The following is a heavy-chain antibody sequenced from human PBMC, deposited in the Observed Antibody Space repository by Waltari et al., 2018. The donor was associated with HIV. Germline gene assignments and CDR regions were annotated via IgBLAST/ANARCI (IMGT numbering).Heavy chain of an antibody. CDR1: GYTLGELS. V-gene: IGHV1-24*01. Sequence: QVQLIQSGAEVKKPGASIKVSCKVSGYTLGELSIHWVRQAPGKGPEWMGGFDAGDGETSFAQRFEDRVTLTEDTSSDTAYMEVRSLRYEDTGIYCCATSPRHSYCGLDVWGQGTTVTVS. J-gene: IGHJ6*01. CDR3: ATSPRHSYCGLDV. CDR2: FDAGDGET.